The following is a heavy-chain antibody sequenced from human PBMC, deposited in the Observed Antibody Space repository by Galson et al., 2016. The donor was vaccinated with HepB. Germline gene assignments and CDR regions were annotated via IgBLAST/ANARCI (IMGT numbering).Heavy chain of an antibody. CDR1: GFTFSSYA. D-gene: IGHD3-3*01. J-gene: IGHJ5*02. CDR2: IRADGTEN. Sequence: SLRLSCAASGFTFSSYAMSWVRQAPGKGLEWVGNIRADGTENDYVDSVRGRFTMSRDNAQRSLFLQMTSLRAEDTAVYYCARENHWRLDQWGQGTLVTVSS. V-gene: IGHV3-7*03. CDR3: ARENHWRLDQ.